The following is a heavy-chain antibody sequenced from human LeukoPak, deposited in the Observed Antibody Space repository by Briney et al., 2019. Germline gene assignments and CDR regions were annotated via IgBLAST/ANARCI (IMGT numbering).Heavy chain of an antibody. CDR2: ISGSGGST. CDR1: GFTFSSYA. CDR3: AKDRAVVPAAISAFDI. V-gene: IGHV3-23*01. Sequence: GGSLRLSCAASGFTFSSYAMSWVRQAPGKRLEWVSAISGSGGSTYYADSVKGRFTISRDNSKNTLYLQMNSLRAEDTAAYYCAKDRAVVPAAISAFDIWGQGTMVTVSS. J-gene: IGHJ3*02. D-gene: IGHD2-2*01.